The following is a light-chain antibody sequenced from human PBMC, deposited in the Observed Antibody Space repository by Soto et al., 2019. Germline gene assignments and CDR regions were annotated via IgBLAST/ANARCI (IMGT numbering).Light chain of an antibody. Sequence: DIQMTQSPSTLSASVGDRVTITCRASQSISSWLAWYQQKPGKAPKLLIYDASSLESGVPSRFSGSGSGTEFTLTISSLQAEDVAVYYCQHYYDTLWTFGQGTKVEI. CDR2: DAS. V-gene: IGKV1-5*01. J-gene: IGKJ1*01. CDR3: QHYYDTLWT. CDR1: QSISSW.